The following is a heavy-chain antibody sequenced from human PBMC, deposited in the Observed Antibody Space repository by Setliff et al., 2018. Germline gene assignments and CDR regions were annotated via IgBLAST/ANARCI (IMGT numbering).Heavy chain of an antibody. CDR2: IYDSGRT. J-gene: IGHJ3*02. CDR1: GGSISDYY. D-gene: IGHD1-26*01. V-gene: IGHV4-4*07. Sequence: PSETLSLTCTVSGGSISDYYWGWIRQPAGKGLEWIGRIYDSGRTDYNPSLTSRVTMSLDTSKNQFSLKVTSVTAADTAVYYCARKGISALSGAFDMWGQGTMVTVSS. CDR3: ARKGISALSGAFDM.